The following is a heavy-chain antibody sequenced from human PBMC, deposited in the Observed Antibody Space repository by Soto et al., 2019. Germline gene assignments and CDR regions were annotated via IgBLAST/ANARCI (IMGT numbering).Heavy chain of an antibody. CDR1: GFTFSSYS. CDR3: ARDVRLGGEMATGPIDY. V-gene: IGHV3-21*01. J-gene: IGHJ4*02. D-gene: IGHD3-16*01. Sequence: EVQLVESGGGLVKPGGSLRLSCAASGFTFSSYSLNWVRQAPGKGLEWVSSISASSSYIYYADSVKGRFTISRDNAKNSLYLQMNSLRAEDTAVYYCARDVRLGGEMATGPIDYWGQGTLVTVSS. CDR2: ISASSSYI.